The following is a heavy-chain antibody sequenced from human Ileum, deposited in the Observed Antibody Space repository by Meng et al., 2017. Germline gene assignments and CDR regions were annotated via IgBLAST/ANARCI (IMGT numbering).Heavy chain of an antibody. Sequence: GQLPESGPGLVKPSGTRSLTCAVSGGSISSSNWWSWVRQPPGKGLEWIGEIYHSGSTNYNPSLKSRVTISVDKSKNQFSLKLSSVTAADTAVYYCARYILRWGYYFDYWGQGTLVTVSS. V-gene: IGHV4-4*02. CDR3: ARYILRWGYYFDY. J-gene: IGHJ4*02. D-gene: IGHD4-23*01. CDR2: IYHSGST. CDR1: GGSISSSNW.